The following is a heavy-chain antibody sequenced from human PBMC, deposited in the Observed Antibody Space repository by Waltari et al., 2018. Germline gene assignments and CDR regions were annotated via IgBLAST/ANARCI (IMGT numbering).Heavy chain of an antibody. CDR2: IYSRGAT. CDR3: ARHCGGDCLHWYFDL. Sequence: QLVESGGGLVQPGGSLRLSCAASGFTVNNNYMSWVRQAPGKGLWWVSIIYSRGATYYAESVKGRFTISRDNSNMLYLQMRSLRAEDTAVYYCARHCGGDCLHWYFDLWGRGTLVTVSS. CDR1: GFTVNNNY. V-gene: IGHV3-66*02. D-gene: IGHD2-21*02. J-gene: IGHJ2*01.